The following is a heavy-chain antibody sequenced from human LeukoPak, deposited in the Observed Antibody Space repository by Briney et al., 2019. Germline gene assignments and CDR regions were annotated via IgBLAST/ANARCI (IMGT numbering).Heavy chain of an antibody. CDR2: IIPIFGTS. V-gene: IGHV1-69*13. Sequence: ASVKVSCKASGGTFSSYAISWVRQAPGQGLEWMGGIIPIFGTSNYAQKFQGRVTITADESTSTAYMELSSLRSDDTAVYYCARDYYGSGSYYKPFDYWGQGTLVTVSS. D-gene: IGHD3-10*01. CDR1: GGTFSSYA. J-gene: IGHJ4*02. CDR3: ARDYYGSGSYYKPFDY.